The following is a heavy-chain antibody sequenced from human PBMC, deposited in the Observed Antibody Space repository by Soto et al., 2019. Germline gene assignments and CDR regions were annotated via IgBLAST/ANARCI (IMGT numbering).Heavy chain of an antibody. D-gene: IGHD5-12*01. CDR3: ARGGRGYSGYDRRHFDY. Sequence: QVQLQQWGAGLLKPSETLSLTCAVYGGSFSGYYWSWIRQPPGKGLEWIGEINHSGSTNYNPSLNSRVTISVXXSXNXXSLKLSSVTAADTAVYYCARGGRGYSGYDRRHFDYWGQGTLVTVSS. CDR2: INHSGST. CDR1: GGSFSGYY. J-gene: IGHJ4*02. V-gene: IGHV4-34*01.